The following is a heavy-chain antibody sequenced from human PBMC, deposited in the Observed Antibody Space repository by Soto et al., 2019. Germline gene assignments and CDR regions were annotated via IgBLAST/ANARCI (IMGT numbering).Heavy chain of an antibody. J-gene: IGHJ5*02. CDR1: GGSINNNFW. CDR2: IYQTGSI. V-gene: IGHV4-4*02. Sequence: SETLSLTCVVSGGSINNNFWSWVRQPPGKGLEWIGEIYQTGSINYNPSLRSRVTISVDKSKNQLSLKVDSVTAADTAFYYCVIRNFNYDFWNNWSLNPCGQALLVTV. D-gene: IGHD3-3*01. CDR3: VIRNFNYDFWNNWSLNP.